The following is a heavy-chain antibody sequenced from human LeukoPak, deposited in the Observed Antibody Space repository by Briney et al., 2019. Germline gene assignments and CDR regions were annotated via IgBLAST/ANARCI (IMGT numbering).Heavy chain of an antibody. V-gene: IGHV3-21*01. Sequence: RGSLRLSCAASGFTFSSYSMNWVRQAPGKGLEWVSSISSSSSYIYYADSVKGRFTISRDNAKNSLYLQMNSLRAEDTAVYYCASLPITMIVVSDAFDIWGQGTMVTVSS. D-gene: IGHD3-22*01. CDR2: ISSSSSYI. CDR1: GFTFSSYS. CDR3: ASLPITMIVVSDAFDI. J-gene: IGHJ3*02.